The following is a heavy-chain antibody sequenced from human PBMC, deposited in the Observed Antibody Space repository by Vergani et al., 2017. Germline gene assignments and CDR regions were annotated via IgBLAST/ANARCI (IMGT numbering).Heavy chain of an antibody. Sequence: VQLLESGGGLVQPGGSLRLSCAASGFTFSSYAMSWVRQAPGKGLEWVAVISYDGSNKYYADSVKGRFTISRDNSKNTLYLQMNSLRAEDTAVYYCAKDWGGYSGYGPFDYWGQGTLVTVSS. V-gene: IGHV3-30*18. CDR3: AKDWGGYSGYGPFDY. CDR2: ISYDGSNK. D-gene: IGHD5-12*01. J-gene: IGHJ4*02. CDR1: GFTFSSYA.